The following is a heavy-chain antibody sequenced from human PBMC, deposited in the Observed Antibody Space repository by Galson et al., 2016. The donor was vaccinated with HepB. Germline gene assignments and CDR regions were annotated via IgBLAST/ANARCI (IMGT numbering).Heavy chain of an antibody. Sequence: SLRLSCAASGFTFSSYAMSWVRQAPGKGLEWVSAISGSGGTTYYADSVKGRFTISRDNSKNTLYVQMNSLRAEDVAVYYCAKSGKHLWSIDYWGQGALVTVSS. CDR2: ISGSGGTT. J-gene: IGHJ4*02. CDR3: AKSGKHLWSIDY. V-gene: IGHV3-23*01. CDR1: GFTFSSYA. D-gene: IGHD5-18*01.